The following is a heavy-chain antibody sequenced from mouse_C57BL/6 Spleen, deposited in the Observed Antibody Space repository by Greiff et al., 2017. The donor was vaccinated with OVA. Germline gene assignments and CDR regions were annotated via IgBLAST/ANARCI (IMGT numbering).Heavy chain of an antibody. D-gene: IGHD1-1*01. CDR3: ARSYYYGSSYGYFDV. CDR2: IYPGDGDT. Sequence: QVQLQQSGAELVKPGASVKISCKASGYAFSSYWMNWVKQRPGKGLEWIGQIYPGDGDTNYNGKFKGKATLTADKSSSTAYMQLSSLTSEDSAVYFCARSYYYGSSYGYFDVWGTGTTVTVSS. V-gene: IGHV1-80*01. CDR1: GYAFSSYW. J-gene: IGHJ1*03.